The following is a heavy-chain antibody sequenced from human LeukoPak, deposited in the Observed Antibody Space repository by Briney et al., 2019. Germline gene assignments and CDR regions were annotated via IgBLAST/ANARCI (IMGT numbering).Heavy chain of an antibody. CDR3: AKDEYSNSWYGWCFDY. CDR2: ISYDGSNK. Sequence: GGSLRLSCAASGFTFSSYGMHWVRQAPGKGLEWVAVISYDGSNKYYADSVKGRFTISRDNSKNTLYLQMNSLRAEDTAVYYCAKDEYSNSWYGWCFDYWGQGTLVTVSS. D-gene: IGHD6-13*01. J-gene: IGHJ4*02. V-gene: IGHV3-30*18. CDR1: GFTFSSYG.